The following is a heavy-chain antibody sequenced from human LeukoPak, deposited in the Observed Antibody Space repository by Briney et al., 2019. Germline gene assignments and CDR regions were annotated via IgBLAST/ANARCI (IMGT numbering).Heavy chain of an antibody. CDR1: GGSISSYY. V-gene: IGHV4-4*07. CDR3: AREYARDSGLQFDY. Sequence: SETLSLTCTVSGGSISSYYRSWIRQPAGKGLEWIGRIYTSGSTNYNPSLKSRVTMSVDTSKNQFSLKLSSVTAADTAVYYCAREYARDSGLQFDYWGQGTLVTVSS. D-gene: IGHD4-17*01. J-gene: IGHJ4*02. CDR2: IYTSGST.